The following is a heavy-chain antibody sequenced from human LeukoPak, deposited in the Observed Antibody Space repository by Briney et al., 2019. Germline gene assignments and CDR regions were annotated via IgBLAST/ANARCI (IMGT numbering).Heavy chain of an antibody. CDR3: AKDGGQQWLTNYYSYGMDV. Sequence: GASVKVSCRASGYTFTTYGINWVRQAPGQGLEWMGWIKTYNGDTNTAQKLQDRIIMTTDKSTGTAYMELRSLRSDDTAVYYCAKDGGQQWLTNYYSYGMDVWGQGTTVIVSS. J-gene: IGHJ6*02. CDR2: IKTYNGDT. V-gene: IGHV1-18*01. CDR1: GYTFTTYG. D-gene: IGHD6-19*01.